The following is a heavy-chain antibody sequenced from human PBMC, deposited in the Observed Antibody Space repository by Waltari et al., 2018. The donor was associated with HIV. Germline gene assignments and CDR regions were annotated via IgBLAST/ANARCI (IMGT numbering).Heavy chain of an antibody. V-gene: IGHV3-21*01. CDR2: IASSSSSYI. J-gene: IGHJ4*02. D-gene: IGHD5-12*01. CDR3: AREMATVYVDY. Sequence: EVQLVESGGGLVKPGGSLRLSCAAYGFTFGSYIMNWVRQAPGKWLECVSSIASSSSSYIYYAESVRGRFTISRDNAKNSLYLQMSSLRAEDTAVYYCAREMATVYVDYWGQGTLVTVSP. CDR1: GFTFGSYI.